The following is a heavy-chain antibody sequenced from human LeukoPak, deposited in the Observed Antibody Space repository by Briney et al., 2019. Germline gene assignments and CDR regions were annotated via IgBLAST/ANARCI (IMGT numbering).Heavy chain of an antibody. V-gene: IGHV4-59*01. J-gene: IGHJ4*02. Sequence: SETLSLTCTVSGGSISSYYWSWIRQPPGKGLEWIGYIYYSGSTNYNPSLKGRVTISVDTSKNQFSLKLSSVTAADTAVYYCARWSSGYYAFDYWGQGSLVTVSS. CDR2: IYYSGST. CDR3: ARWSSGYYAFDY. CDR1: GGSISSYY. D-gene: IGHD3-22*01.